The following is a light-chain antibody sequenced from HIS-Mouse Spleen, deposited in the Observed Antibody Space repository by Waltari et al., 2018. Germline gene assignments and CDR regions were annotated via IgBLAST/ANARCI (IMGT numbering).Light chain of an antibody. Sequence: SSELTPDPAVSVALGQTVRITCQGDSLRSYYASWYQQKPGQAPVLVSHGKNNRPSGIPDRFSGSSSGNTASLTITGAQAEDEADYYCNSRDSSGNHVVFGGGTKLTVL. J-gene: IGLJ2*01. CDR1: SLRSYY. V-gene: IGLV3-19*01. CDR2: GKN. CDR3: NSRDSSGNHVV.